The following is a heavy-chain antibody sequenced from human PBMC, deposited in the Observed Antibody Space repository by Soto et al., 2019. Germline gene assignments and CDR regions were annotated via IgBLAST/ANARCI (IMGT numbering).Heavy chain of an antibody. Sequence: QVQLVESGGGVVQPGRSLRLSCAASGFPFSDYAMHWVRQAPGKGLEWVAVISFDGSNTYYADSVKGRFTVSRDNSKLPLSRQMNSLRSDDTALYYCAKALRGGCDYWGQGALVTVSS. V-gene: IGHV3-30*18. J-gene: IGHJ4*02. CDR1: GFPFSDYA. D-gene: IGHD3-10*01. CDR2: ISFDGSNT. CDR3: AKALRGGCDY.